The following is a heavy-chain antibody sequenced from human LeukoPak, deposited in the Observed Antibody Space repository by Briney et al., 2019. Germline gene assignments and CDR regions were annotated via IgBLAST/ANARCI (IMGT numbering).Heavy chain of an antibody. CDR1: GFTYSSYW. V-gene: IGHV3-7*01. Sequence: GGSLRLSCAASGFTYSSYWMTWIRQAPGKGLEWVANIKQDGSEKYYVDSVKGRFTISGDNAKNSLYLQMNSLRAEDTAVYYCARDTGGGYSCYDCWGQGTLVTVSS. CDR3: ARDTGGGYSCYDC. J-gene: IGHJ4*02. D-gene: IGHD5-18*01. CDR2: IKQDGSEK.